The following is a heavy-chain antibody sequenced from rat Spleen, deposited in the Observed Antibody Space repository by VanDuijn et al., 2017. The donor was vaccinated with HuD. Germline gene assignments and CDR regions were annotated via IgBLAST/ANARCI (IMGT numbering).Heavy chain of an antibody. J-gene: IGHJ2*01. V-gene: IGHV5-20*01. D-gene: IGHD4-6*01. CDR1: GFTFSDYD. Sequence: EVQLVESGGGLVQPGRSLKLSCAASGFTFSDYDMAWVRQAPTKGLEWVASISYDGSSTYYRDSVKGRFTISRDNAKSTLYLQMDSLRSEDTATYYCTTDGLGYWGQGVMVTVSS. CDR2: ISYDGSST. CDR3: TTDGLGY.